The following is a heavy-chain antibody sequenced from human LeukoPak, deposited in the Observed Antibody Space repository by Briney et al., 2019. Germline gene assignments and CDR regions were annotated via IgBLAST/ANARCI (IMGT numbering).Heavy chain of an antibody. J-gene: IGHJ6*03. Sequence: PGGSLRLSCVESGFTFSSYGMHWVRQAPSKGLEWVAFIRYDGSNKYYADSVKGRFTISRDNSKNTLYLQMNSLRAEDTAVYYCAKTAVAGTNYYYMDVWGKGTTVTVSS. CDR2: IRYDGSNK. CDR1: GFTFSSYG. D-gene: IGHD6-19*01. CDR3: AKTAVAGTNYYYMDV. V-gene: IGHV3-30*02.